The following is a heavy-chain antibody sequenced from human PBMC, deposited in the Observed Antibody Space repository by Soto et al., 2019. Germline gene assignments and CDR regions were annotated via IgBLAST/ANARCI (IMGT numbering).Heavy chain of an antibody. CDR3: AKATNDWTYHFDY. Sequence: EVQLLESGGDLVQPGGSLRLSCAASGFTFDSFAMTWVRQAPGKGLEWVSALSGVGDATNYADSVKGRFTISRDNSKNTLDLQINSLRPEDTAVYYCAKATNDWTYHFDYWGQGTPVTVSS. D-gene: IGHD3-9*01. V-gene: IGHV3-23*01. CDR1: GFTFDSFA. CDR2: LSGVGDAT. J-gene: IGHJ4*02.